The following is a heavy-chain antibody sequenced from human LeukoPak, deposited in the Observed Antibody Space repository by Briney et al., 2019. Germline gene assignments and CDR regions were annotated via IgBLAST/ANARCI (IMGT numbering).Heavy chain of an antibody. CDR1: GYTFNNYG. J-gene: IGHJ4*02. D-gene: IGHD3-22*01. CDR2: ISAYNGHT. CDR3: ARGSPPRRNYDSSGSYSYYFDY. Sequence: ASVKVSCKASGYTFNNYGFSWVRQATGQGLEWMGWISAYNGHTKNAQKFQGRVTMTTDTSTSTVNMELRSLRSDDPAVYYCARGSPPRRNYDSSGSYSYYFDYWGQGTLVTVSS. V-gene: IGHV1-18*01.